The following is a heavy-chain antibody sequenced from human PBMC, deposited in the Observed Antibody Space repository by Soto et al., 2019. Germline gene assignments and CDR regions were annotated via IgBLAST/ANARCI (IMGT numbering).Heavy chain of an antibody. CDR1: GYTFTSSG. Sequence: VSVTVSSKASGYTFTSSGISWVRQAPGQGLEWMGWISAYNGNTNYAQKLQGRVTMTTDTSTSSAYMELRSLRSDDTAVYYCARAYDYVWGSYRTFDYWGQGTLVTVSS. J-gene: IGHJ4*02. CDR2: ISAYNGNT. V-gene: IGHV1-18*04. D-gene: IGHD3-16*02. CDR3: ARAYDYVWGSYRTFDY.